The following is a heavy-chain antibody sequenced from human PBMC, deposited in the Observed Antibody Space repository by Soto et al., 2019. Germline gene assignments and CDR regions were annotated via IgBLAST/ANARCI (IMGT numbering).Heavy chain of an antibody. CDR1: GGSISSGGYS. V-gene: IGHV4-30-2*01. J-gene: IGHJ4*02. CDR2: IYHSGST. Sequence: PSETLSLTCAVSGGSISSGGYSWSWIRQPPGKGLEWIGYIYHSGSTYYNPSLKSRVTISLDRSKNQFSLKLSSVTAADTAVYYCARAAATGTFILDYWGQGTLVT. CDR3: ARAAATGTFILDY. D-gene: IGHD6-13*01.